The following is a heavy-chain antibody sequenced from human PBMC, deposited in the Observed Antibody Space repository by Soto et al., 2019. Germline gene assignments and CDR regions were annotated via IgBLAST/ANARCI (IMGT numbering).Heavy chain of an antibody. CDR3: ARPIAARGYYYYGMDV. J-gene: IGHJ6*02. CDR2: IDPSDSYT. Sequence: SLKISCKGSGYSFTSYWISWVRQMPGKGLEWMGRIDPSDSYTNYSPSFQGHVTISADKSISTAYLQWSSLKASDTAMYYCARPIAARGYYYYGMDVWGQGTTVTVSS. V-gene: IGHV5-10-1*01. CDR1: GYSFTSYW. D-gene: IGHD6-6*01.